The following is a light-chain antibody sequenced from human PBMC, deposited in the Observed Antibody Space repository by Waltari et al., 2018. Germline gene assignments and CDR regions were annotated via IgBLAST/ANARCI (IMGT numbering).Light chain of an antibody. CDR3: QHYVTLPVT. Sequence: EIVLTQSPGTLSLSSGERATLSCRTSQSISNDLAWYQQKPGQAPRLLIYHASSRATGIPDRLSGSGSGTDFSLTISRLEPEDFAVYYCQHYVTLPVTFGQGTKVEIK. J-gene: IGKJ1*01. CDR1: QSISND. CDR2: HAS. V-gene: IGKV3-20*01.